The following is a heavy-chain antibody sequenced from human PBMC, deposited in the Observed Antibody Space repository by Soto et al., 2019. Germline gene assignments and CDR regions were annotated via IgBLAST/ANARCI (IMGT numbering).Heavy chain of an antibody. J-gene: IGHJ6*02. CDR3: AGGRDTIFGVVSYFYYGMDA. D-gene: IGHD3-3*01. Sequence: QVQLQQWGAGLLKPSETLSLTCAVYGVSFNANYWSWIRQTPGKGLEWIGEINHSGRTNYNPSLQGRLTMSVDTSTNQFSLRLSSVTAADTAVYYCAGGRDTIFGVVSYFYYGMDAWGQGTKVSVS. CDR2: INHSGRT. V-gene: IGHV4-34*01. CDR1: GVSFNANY.